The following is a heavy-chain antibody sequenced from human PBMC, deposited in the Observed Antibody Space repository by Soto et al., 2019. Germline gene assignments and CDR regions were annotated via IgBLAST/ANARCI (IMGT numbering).Heavy chain of an antibody. CDR1: GGSISHYY. V-gene: IGHV4-59*08. Sequence: SETLSLTCAVSGGSISHYYWSWIRQPPGKGLECIGYIYQSGDTNYNPSLESRATISLDTSKSQLSLRLTSVTAADTAVYYCARTARVFDYWGQGILVTVSS. J-gene: IGHJ4*02. CDR2: IYQSGDT. D-gene: IGHD6-6*01. CDR3: ARTARVFDY.